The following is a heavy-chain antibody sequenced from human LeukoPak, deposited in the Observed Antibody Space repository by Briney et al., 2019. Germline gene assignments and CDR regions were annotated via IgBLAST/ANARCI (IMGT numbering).Heavy chain of an antibody. D-gene: IGHD3-16*01. V-gene: IGHV4-34*01. CDR3: ASIDYYDGYDY. J-gene: IGHJ4*02. Sequence: SETLSLTCDIDGGSFSGYYWRWIRQPPGKGLEWIGEINHSGRTNYNPSLKSRVTISVDTSKDQFSLKLSSVTAADTAVYYCASIDYYDGYDYWGQGTLVTVSS. CDR1: GGSFSGYY. CDR2: INHSGRT.